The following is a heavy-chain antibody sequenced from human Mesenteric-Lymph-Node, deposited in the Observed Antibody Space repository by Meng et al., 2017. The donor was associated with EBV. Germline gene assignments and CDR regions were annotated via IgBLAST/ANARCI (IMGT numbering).Heavy chain of an antibody. Sequence: QVQLKQWGEGLLKPSETLSLTCAVHGGSFSDYFWTWIRQAPGKGLEWVGEINHSGSTKYNPSLKSRVTISVDTSKNQISLNLNSVTAADTAVYYCARLPPTTGYGTARSYWGQGTLVTVSS. CDR3: ARLPPTTGYGTARSY. J-gene: IGHJ4*02. CDR1: GGSFSDYF. D-gene: IGHD6-13*01. CDR2: INHSGST. V-gene: IGHV4-34*01.